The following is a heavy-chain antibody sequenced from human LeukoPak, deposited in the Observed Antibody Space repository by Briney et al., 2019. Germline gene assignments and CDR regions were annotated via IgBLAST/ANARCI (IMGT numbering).Heavy chain of an antibody. V-gene: IGHV1-2*02. CDR3: ARDDVKFGSGIEFDP. CDR2: INPNSGGT. D-gene: IGHD1-26*01. CDR1: GYTFTGYY. Sequence: ASVKVSCKASGYTFTGYYMHWVRQAPGQGLEWMGWINPNSGGTNYAQKFQGRVTMTRDTSISTAYIELSRLRSDDTAVYYCARDDVKFGSGIEFDPWGQGTLVTVSS. J-gene: IGHJ5*01.